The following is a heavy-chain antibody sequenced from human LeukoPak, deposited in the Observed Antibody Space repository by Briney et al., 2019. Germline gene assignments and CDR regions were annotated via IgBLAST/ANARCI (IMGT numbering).Heavy chain of an antibody. CDR1: GLTFSDYA. V-gene: IGHV3-23*01. CDR3: AKEPREYCSSTSCPNWFDS. J-gene: IGHJ5*01. D-gene: IGHD2-2*01. CDR2: ITSGFTP. Sequence: PGGSLRLSCAASGLTFSDYAMSWFRQAPGKGLEWVSGITSGFTPHYADSVKGRFTISRDNSKNTFHLQLNSLRAEDTAVYYCAKEPREYCSSTSCPNWFDSWGQGTLVTVSS.